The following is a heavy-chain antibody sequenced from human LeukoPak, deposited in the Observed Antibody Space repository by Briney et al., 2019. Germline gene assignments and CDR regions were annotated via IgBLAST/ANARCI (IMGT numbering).Heavy chain of an antibody. CDR1: GGTFSSYA. CDR3: LERRGTRDY. V-gene: IGHV1-69*05. Sequence: SVKVSCKPSGGTFSSYAISWVRQSPGQGLEWMGGIIPIFGTANYAQQFQGRVTITTDESTSTAYMELSRLRSEDTGVYYCLERRGTRDYWGQGTLVTVSS. CDR2: IIPIFGTA. J-gene: IGHJ4*02. D-gene: IGHD1-1*01.